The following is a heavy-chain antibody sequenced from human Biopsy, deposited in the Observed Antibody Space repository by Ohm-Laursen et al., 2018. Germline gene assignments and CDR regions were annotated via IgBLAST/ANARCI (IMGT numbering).Heavy chain of an antibody. CDR3: ARDETDSSVFGPYYYGMDV. CDR2: INPTGGTA. D-gene: IGHD3/OR15-3a*01. J-gene: IGHJ6*02. V-gene: IGHV1-46*01. Sequence: ASVKVSCKASGYSFTKYYINWVRQAPGQGLEWVGIINPTGGTASYAEKFQGRVTLTRDTSTGTVYLELNSLISEDTALYYCARDETDSSVFGPYYYGMDVWGQGTTVTVSS. CDR1: GYSFTKYY.